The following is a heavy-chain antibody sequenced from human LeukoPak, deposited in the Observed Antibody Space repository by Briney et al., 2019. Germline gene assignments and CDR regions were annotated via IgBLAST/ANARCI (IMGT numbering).Heavy chain of an antibody. Sequence: GGSLRLSCAASGFTFNTYAMSWVRQAPGKGLEWVSTISGIGGTAYYADSVKGRFTISRDNSKNTLYLQLNSLRAEDTALYYCAKDFKDYWGQGTLVTVSS. J-gene: IGHJ4*02. CDR2: ISGIGGTA. CDR1: GFTFNTYA. V-gene: IGHV3-23*01. CDR3: AKDFKDY.